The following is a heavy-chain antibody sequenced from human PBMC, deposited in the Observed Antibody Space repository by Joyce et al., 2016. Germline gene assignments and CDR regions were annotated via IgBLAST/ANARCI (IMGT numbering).Heavy chain of an antibody. CDR3: ARGYSTSSPGF. Sequence: EVQLLESGGGMIQPGGSLRLSCAASGFRFSSWWMSWRRQTAGRGLGCVAKINQDGSEEYYVDSLQGRFTISRDNAENSLFLQMNNLRDEDTAVYYCARGYSTSSPGFWGQGTRVTVSS. V-gene: IGHV3-7*04. CDR1: GFRFSSWW. J-gene: IGHJ4*02. CDR2: INQDGSEE. D-gene: IGHD4-11*01.